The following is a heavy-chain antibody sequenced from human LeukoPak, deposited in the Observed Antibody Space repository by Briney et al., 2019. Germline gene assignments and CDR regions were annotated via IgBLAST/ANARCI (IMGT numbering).Heavy chain of an antibody. V-gene: IGHV4-61*01. CDR1: GGPVSSSRYY. Sequence: SETLSLTCTVSGGPVSSSRYYWGWIRQPPGKGLEWIGYIYYSGSTNYNPSLKSRVTISVDTSKNQFSLKLSSVTAADTAVYYCARVWFGELFSHNFDLWGRGTLVTVSS. D-gene: IGHD3-10*01. CDR2: IYYSGST. J-gene: IGHJ2*01. CDR3: ARVWFGELFSHNFDL.